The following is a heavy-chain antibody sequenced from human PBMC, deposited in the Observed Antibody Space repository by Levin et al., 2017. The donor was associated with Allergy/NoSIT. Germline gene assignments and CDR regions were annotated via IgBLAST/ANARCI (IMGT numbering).Heavy chain of an antibody. CDR2: ISGRDGST. CDR1: GFTFSSYA. V-gene: IGHV3-23*01. J-gene: IGHJ3*02. CDR3: ATLRSGYSTDAFDI. Sequence: GGSLRLSCAASGFTFSSYAMSWVRQAPGKGLECVSGISGRDGSTYYADSVKGRFTISRDNSKSTLYLHMSSLRADDTAVYYCATLRSGYSTDAFDIWGQGTVVTVSS. D-gene: IGHD3-3*01.